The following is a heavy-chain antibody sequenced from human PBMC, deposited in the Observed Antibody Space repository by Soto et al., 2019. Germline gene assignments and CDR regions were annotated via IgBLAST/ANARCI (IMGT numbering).Heavy chain of an antibody. CDR2: MNPNSGNT. J-gene: IGHJ4*02. CDR1: GYTFTSYD. Sequence: QVQLVQSGAEVKKPGASVKVSCKASGYTFTSYDINWVRQATGQGLEWMGWMNPNSGNTGYAQKSQGGVTMTRNTSISTAYMELSSLRSEDTAVYYCARGITERCSGGSCYPGAYWGQGTLVTVSS. V-gene: IGHV1-8*01. D-gene: IGHD2-15*01. CDR3: ARGITERCSGGSCYPGAY.